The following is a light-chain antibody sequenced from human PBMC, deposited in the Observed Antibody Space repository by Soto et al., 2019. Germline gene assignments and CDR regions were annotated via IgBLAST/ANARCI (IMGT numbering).Light chain of an antibody. V-gene: IGKV3-20*01. CDR3: QQYGGSPPT. CDR2: GAS. J-gene: IGKJ1*01. CDR1: QSISNNF. Sequence: IVLTQSPGTLSLSPGESAALSCRASQSISNNFLAWYQRKPGQAPRLLIYGASYRATDIPYRFSGSVSGTDFTLTITRLEPDDFAVYYCQQYGGSPPTFGPGTTVEVK.